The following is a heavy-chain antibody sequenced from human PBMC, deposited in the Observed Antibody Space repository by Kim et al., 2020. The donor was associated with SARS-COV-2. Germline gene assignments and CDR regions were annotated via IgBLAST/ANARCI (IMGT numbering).Heavy chain of an antibody. CDR2: TYYRSRWYN. V-gene: IGHV6-1*01. CDR3: ARDPGYSSSWYAFDS. D-gene: IGHD6-13*01. Sequence: SQTHSLTCAISGDSVSSNSAAWNWIRQSPSRGLEWLGRTYYRSRWYNDYAVSVRSRITIEPDTSKNQFSLHLNSVTPEDTAVYFCARDPGYSSSWYAFDSWGQGTLVTVSS. CDR1: GDSVSSNSAA. J-gene: IGHJ4*02.